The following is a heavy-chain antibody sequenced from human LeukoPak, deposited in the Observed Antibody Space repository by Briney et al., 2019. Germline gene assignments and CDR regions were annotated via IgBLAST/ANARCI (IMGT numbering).Heavy chain of an antibody. J-gene: IGHJ5*02. CDR1: GGSFSGYY. CDR3: ASRHSSSWPNWLDP. Sequence: SETLSLTCAVYGGSFSGYYWSWIRQPPGKGLEWIGEINHSGSTNYNPSLKSRVTISVDTSKNQFSLKLSSVTAADTAVYYCASRHSSSWPNWLDPWGQGTLVTVSS. D-gene: IGHD6-13*01. CDR2: INHSGST. V-gene: IGHV4-34*01.